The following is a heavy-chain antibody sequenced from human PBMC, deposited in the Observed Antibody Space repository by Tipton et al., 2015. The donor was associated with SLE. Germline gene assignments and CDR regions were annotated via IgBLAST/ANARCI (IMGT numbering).Heavy chain of an antibody. CDR3: ARGVAYYYDSGAFDV. CDR2: INYSGST. D-gene: IGHD3-22*01. V-gene: IGHV4-34*01. Sequence: QVQLVQSGGGLVQPGGSLRLSCAASGFTFSSYAMSWVRQAPGKGLQWIGEINYSGSTNYNPSLESRFTISIGTSKNQLSLKLSSVTAADTAVYYCARGVAYYYDSGAFDVWGQGTMVTVSS. J-gene: IGHJ3*01. CDR1: GFTFSSYA.